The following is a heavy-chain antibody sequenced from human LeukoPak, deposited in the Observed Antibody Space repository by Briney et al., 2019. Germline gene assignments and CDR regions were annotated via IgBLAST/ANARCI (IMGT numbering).Heavy chain of an antibody. Sequence: PGGSLRLSCGAPGITVSSNYMSWVRQAPGKGLGWVSAIYSGGSTYYADSVKGRFTISRDNSKNTLYLQMNSLRAEDTAVYYCARVSEGTHRPGAFDIWGQGTMVTVSS. D-gene: IGHD2-2*01. CDR1: GITVSSNY. CDR3: ARVSEGTHRPGAFDI. CDR2: IYSGGST. J-gene: IGHJ3*02. V-gene: IGHV3-53*01.